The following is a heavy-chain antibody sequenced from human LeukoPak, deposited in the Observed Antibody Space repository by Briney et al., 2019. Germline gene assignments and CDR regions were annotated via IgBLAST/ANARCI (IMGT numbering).Heavy chain of an antibody. V-gene: IGHV4-4*09. CDR1: GGSISSYY. D-gene: IGHD2-2*01. CDR3: ARHAGYCSSTSCYGWFDP. CDR2: IYTSGST. J-gene: IGHJ5*02. Sequence: SETLSLTCTVSGGSISSYYWSWIRQPPGKGLEWIGYIYTSGSTNYNPSLKSRVTISVDTSKNQFSLKLSSVTAADTAVYYCARHAGYCSSTSCYGWFDPWGQGTLVTVSS.